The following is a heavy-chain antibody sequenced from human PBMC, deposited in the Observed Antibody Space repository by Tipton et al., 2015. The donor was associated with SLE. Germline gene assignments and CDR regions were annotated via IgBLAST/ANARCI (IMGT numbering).Heavy chain of an antibody. CDR1: GFTFSSYG. CDR3: ARIYGSGNWYFDL. CDR2: IHHSGDT. Sequence: LRLSCAASGFTFSSYGMHWVRQAPGKGLEWIGYIHHSGDTYYNLSLKSRLGISVDTSENQFSLRLNSVSAADTAVYYCARIYGSGNWYFDLWGRGTLVIVSS. D-gene: IGHD3-10*01. J-gene: IGHJ2*01. V-gene: IGHV4-31*02.